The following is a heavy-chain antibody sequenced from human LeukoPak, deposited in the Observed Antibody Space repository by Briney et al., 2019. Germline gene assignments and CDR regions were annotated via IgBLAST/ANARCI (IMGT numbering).Heavy chain of an antibody. CDR1: GFTFDDYA. CDR3: VTGGYNTSSGPFDY. V-gene: IGHV3-9*03. D-gene: IGHD3-10*01. CDR2: INWTSDTM. Sequence: GGSLRLXCVASGFTFDDYAMQWVRLVPGKVRVGFSGINWTSDTMGYVDSVKGRFTISRENDKNSLYLQMKSLRADDMALYYCVTGGYNTSSGPFDYWGQGTLVTVSS. J-gene: IGHJ4*02.